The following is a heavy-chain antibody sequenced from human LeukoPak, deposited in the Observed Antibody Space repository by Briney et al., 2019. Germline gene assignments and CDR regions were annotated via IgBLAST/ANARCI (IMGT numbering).Heavy chain of an antibody. CDR1: GFTFSDYY. Sequence: PGGSLRLSCIAYGFTFSDYYMNWIRQAPGRGLEWVSYISGSGSDLYYADSVKGRFTISRDNAKNSLYLRMNSLRGEDTAVYYCARSIGSYYTMDVWGQGTTVTVSS. V-gene: IGHV3-11*01. D-gene: IGHD3-22*01. J-gene: IGHJ6*02. CDR2: ISGSGSDL. CDR3: ARSIGSYYTMDV.